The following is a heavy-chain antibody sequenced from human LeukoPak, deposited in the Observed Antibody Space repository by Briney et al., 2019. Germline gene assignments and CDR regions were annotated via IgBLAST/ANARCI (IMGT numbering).Heavy chain of an antibody. D-gene: IGHD7-27*01. J-gene: IGHJ6*03. Sequence: GASVKVSCKVSGYTLTELSMHWVRQAPGKGLEWMGGFDPEDGETIYAQKFQGRVTMTEDTSTDTAYMELSSLRSEDTAVYYCARDRSAGEFGYYYYYYMDVWGKGTTVTVSS. V-gene: IGHV1-24*01. CDR1: GYTLTELS. CDR2: FDPEDGET. CDR3: ARDRSAGEFGYYYYYYMDV.